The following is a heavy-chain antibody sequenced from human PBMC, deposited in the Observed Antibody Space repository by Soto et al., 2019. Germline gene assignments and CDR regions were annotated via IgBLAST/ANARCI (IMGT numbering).Heavy chain of an antibody. CDR2: ISSSSSRI. D-gene: IGHD2-2*01. CDR1: GFTFSKYS. V-gene: IGHV3-48*01. J-gene: IGHJ4*02. Sequence: EVQLVESGGGLVQPGGSLRLSCTASGFTFSKYSMNWARQAPGKGLEWISYISSSSSRIYYADSGKGRVTISRDNAAKPLYLEMHSLRAEDTAISYCVRDTKASDCSSSSCHRGDYLGQGNLVTVSS. CDR3: VRDTKASDCSSSSCHRGDY.